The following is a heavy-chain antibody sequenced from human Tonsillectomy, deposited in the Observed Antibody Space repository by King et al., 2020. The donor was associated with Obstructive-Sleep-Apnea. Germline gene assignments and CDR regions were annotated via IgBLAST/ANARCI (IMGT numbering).Heavy chain of an antibody. CDR1: GFTVSSNY. J-gene: IGHJ4*02. D-gene: IGHD6-13*01. CDR3: ARDRAISSSWYRDGYYDY. Sequence: DVQLVESGGDLVQPGGSLRLSCAASGFTVSSNYMSWVRQAPGKRLEWVSVIYSGGSTYYADSVKGRFIISRDNSRNTLYLQMNSLRVEDTAMYYCARDRAISSSWYRDGYYDYWGQGTLVTVSS. CDR2: IYSGGST. V-gene: IGHV3-66*01.